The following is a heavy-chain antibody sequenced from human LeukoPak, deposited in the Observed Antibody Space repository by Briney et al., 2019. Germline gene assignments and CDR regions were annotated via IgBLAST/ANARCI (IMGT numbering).Heavy chain of an antibody. CDR3: ARDSTFVSGSSGAH. D-gene: IGHD1-26*01. Sequence: GGSLRLSRAVSGFTFSSYWMHWVRQAPGRGLVWVSRIISDGAGTIYADSVTGRFTISRDNDKNTVYLQMNGLRAEDTAVYYCARDSTFVSGSSGAHWGQGTLVTVSS. CDR1: GFTFSSYW. V-gene: IGHV3-74*01. J-gene: IGHJ4*02. CDR2: IISDGAGT.